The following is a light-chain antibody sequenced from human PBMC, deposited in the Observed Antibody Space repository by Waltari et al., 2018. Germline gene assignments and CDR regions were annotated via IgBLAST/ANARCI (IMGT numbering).Light chain of an antibody. Sequence: SYELTQPPSVSLSPGQTAIVTCSGDKLGQKNVCWYHQKPGQAPTLVIYQNSKRPSGIPERFAGSTSGNPAALTISGTQAVEEADYYCQAWDTSFVVFGGGTKVTVL. CDR2: QNS. J-gene: IGLJ2*01. CDR1: KLGQKN. CDR3: QAWDTSFVV. V-gene: IGLV3-1*01.